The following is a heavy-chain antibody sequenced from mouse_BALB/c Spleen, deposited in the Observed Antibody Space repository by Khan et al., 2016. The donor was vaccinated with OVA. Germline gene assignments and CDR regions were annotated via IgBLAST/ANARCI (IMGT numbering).Heavy chain of an antibody. Sequence: VQLKQSGPELVKPGASMKISCKASGYSFTDYTMNWVKQSHEKNLECIGLINPYNGGTSFNQKFKGKATLTVDKSSSTAYMELLILSSEDSAVYCCARSGYGNYGYWGQGTLVTVSA. J-gene: IGHJ3*01. CDR1: GYSFTDYT. CDR3: ARSGYGNYGY. D-gene: IGHD2-1*01. V-gene: IGHV1-18*01. CDR2: INPYNGGT.